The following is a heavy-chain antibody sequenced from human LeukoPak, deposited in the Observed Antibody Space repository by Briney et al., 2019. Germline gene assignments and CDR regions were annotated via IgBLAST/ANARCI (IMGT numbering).Heavy chain of an antibody. V-gene: IGHV3-21*01. D-gene: IGHD3-3*01. Sequence: GGSLRLSCAASGFTFSSYSMNWVRQAPGKGLEWVSSISSSSSYIYYADSVKGQFTISRDNAKNSLYLQMNSLRAEDTAVYYCARSPLFTIFGVDYETFDYWGQGTLVTVSS. CDR2: ISSSSSYI. CDR3: ARSPLFTIFGVDYETFDY. J-gene: IGHJ4*02. CDR1: GFTFSSYS.